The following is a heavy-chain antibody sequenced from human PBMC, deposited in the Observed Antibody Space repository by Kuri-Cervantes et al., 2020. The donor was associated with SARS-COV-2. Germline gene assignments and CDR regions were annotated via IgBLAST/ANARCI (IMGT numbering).Heavy chain of an antibody. D-gene: IGHD3-22*01. V-gene: IGHV3-21*01. CDR1: GFTFTGYS. CDR2: ISSSSGYI. Sequence: GGSLRLSCAASGFTFTGYSMNWVRQAPGKGLEWVSSISSSSGYIYYADSVKGRFTISRDNAKNSLYLQMNSLRAEDTAVYYCARDERYYDSSGYYAYYYYGMDVWGQGTTVTVSS. J-gene: IGHJ6*02. CDR3: ARDERYYDSSGYYAYYYYGMDV.